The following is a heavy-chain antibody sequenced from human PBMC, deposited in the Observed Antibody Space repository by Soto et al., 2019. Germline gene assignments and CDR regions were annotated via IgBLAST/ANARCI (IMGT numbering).Heavy chain of an antibody. Sequence: QVQLQESGPGLVKPSQTLSVTCTVSGGSVSSDDYSWSWIRQHPGKGLEWIGYIRDSGSTYYNPSLEGRVTISVDTSTSQFSLRLRSVTAADTAVYYCARAMANYCDYWGQGTLVTASS. J-gene: IGHJ4*02. CDR2: IRDSGST. D-gene: IGHD2-8*01. CDR1: GGSVSSDDYS. V-gene: IGHV4-31*03. CDR3: ARAMANYCDY.